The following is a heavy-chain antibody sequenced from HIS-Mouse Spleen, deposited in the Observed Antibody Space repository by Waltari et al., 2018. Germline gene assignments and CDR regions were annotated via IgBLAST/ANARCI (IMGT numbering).Heavy chain of an antibody. CDR2: IYYRGST. V-gene: IGHV4-39*07. CDR3: AREIPYSSSWYDWYFDL. CDR1: GGSISSSSYY. J-gene: IGHJ2*01. D-gene: IGHD6-13*01. Sequence: QLQLQESGPGLVKPSETLSLTCTVSGGSISSSSYYWGWIRQPPGKGLEWIGSIYYRGSTSCNPSLKSRVTISVDTSKNQFSLKLSSVTAADTAVYYCAREIPYSSSWYDWYFDLWGRGTLVTVSS.